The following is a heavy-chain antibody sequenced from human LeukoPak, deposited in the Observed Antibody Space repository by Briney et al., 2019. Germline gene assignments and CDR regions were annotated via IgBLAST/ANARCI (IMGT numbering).Heavy chain of an antibody. CDR3: ARPTKRYCSSTSCYARPAPLDY. CDR1: GGTFSSYA. V-gene: IGHV1-69*05. CDR2: IIPIFGTA. Sequence: ASVKVSCKASGGTFSSYAISWVRQAPGQGLEWMGGIIPIFGTANYAQKFEGRVTITTDKFTSTAYMELSSLRSEDTAVYYCARPTKRYCSSTSCYARPAPLDYWGQGTLVTVSS. J-gene: IGHJ4*02. D-gene: IGHD2-2*01.